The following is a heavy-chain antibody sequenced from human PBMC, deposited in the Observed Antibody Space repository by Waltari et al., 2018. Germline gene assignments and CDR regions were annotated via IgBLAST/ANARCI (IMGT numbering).Heavy chain of an antibody. CDR2: MHHKGRT. CDR1: GYSISSGYF. J-gene: IGHJ4*02. V-gene: IGHV4-38-2*01. D-gene: IGHD2-15*01. CDR3: ARLGSCSGGSCCHDY. Sequence: QVQLQESGPGLVKPSETLSLTCGVSGYSISSGYFWGWIRQSPGKGLDWIAPMHHKGRTHYSLSLQSRVTISIDTSKNQVFLRLSSVTAADTALYYCARLGSCSGGSCCHDYWGQGTLVSVSS.